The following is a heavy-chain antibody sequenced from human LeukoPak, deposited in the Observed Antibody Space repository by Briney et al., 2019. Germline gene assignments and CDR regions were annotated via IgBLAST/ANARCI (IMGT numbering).Heavy chain of an antibody. J-gene: IGHJ4*02. CDR1: GYTFTSND. D-gene: IGHD3-22*01. CDR2: MNPNSGNT. Sequence: ASVTVSCKASGYTFTSNDINWVRQATGQGLEWMGWMNPNSGNTGYAQKFQGRVTMTRNTAINTAYMELSSLRSEDTALYYCARGRAYSSGPGFDYWAQGTLVTVSS. CDR3: ARGRAYSSGPGFDY. V-gene: IGHV1-8*01.